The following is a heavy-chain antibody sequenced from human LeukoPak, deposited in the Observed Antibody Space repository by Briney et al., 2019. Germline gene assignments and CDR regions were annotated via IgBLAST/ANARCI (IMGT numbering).Heavy chain of an antibody. Sequence: ALVNVSCKASGYTFTGYYMHWVRQAPGQGLEWMGWINPNSGGTNYAQKFQGRVTMTRDTSISTAYMELSRLRSDDTAVYYCARAARHSVLEADFDYWGQGTLVTVSS. CDR3: ARAARHSVLEADFDY. CDR1: GYTFTGYY. CDR2: INPNSGGT. J-gene: IGHJ4*02. V-gene: IGHV1-2*02. D-gene: IGHD2-8*02.